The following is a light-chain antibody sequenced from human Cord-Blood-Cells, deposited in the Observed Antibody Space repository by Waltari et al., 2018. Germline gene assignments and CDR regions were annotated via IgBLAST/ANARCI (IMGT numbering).Light chain of an antibody. V-gene: IGLV3-21*04. J-gene: IGLJ1*01. Sequence: SYVLTQPPSVSVAPGKTARITCGGNNIGSKSGHWYQQKPGQAPVLVIYYDSDRPSGIPERFSGSNSGNTATLTISRVEAGDEADYYCQVWDSSSDHNYVFGTGTKVTVL. CDR2: YDS. CDR3: QVWDSSSDHNYV. CDR1: NIGSKS.